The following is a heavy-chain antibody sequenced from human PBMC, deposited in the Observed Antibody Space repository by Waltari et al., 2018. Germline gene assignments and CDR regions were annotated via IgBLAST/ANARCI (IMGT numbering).Heavy chain of an antibody. J-gene: IGHJ3*02. Sequence: QVQLQESGPGLVKPSGTLSLTCAVSGGPISSSHWWSWVRQPPGKGLEWIGEIYHSGGTNYYPSLKSRVTISVDTSKNQFSLKLSSVTAADTAVYYCARGLRQYYDSSAQRAFDIWGQGTMVTVSS. CDR3: ARGLRQYYDSSAQRAFDI. CDR1: GGPISSSHW. D-gene: IGHD3-22*01. CDR2: IYHSGGT. V-gene: IGHV4-4*02.